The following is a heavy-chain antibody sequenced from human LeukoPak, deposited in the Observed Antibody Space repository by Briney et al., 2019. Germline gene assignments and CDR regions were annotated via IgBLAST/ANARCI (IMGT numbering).Heavy chain of an antibody. CDR2: IYYSGST. V-gene: IGHV4-59*01. Sequence: PSETLSLTCTVSGGSINNYYWSWIRQPPGKGLEWIGYIYYSGSTNYNPSLKSRVTISVDTSKNQFSLKLSSVTAADRALYYCARDPWRRLDYWGQGTLVTVSS. D-gene: IGHD3-3*01. J-gene: IGHJ4*02. CDR1: GGSINNYY. CDR3: ARDPWRRLDY.